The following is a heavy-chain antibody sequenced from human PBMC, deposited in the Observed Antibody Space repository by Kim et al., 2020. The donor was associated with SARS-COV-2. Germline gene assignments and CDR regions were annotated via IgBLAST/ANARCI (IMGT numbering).Heavy chain of an antibody. CDR3: AAGLK. CDR2: ISYDGSNK. V-gene: IGHV3-30*03. Sequence: GGSLRLSCAASGFTFSSYGMHWVRQAPGKGLEWVAVISYDGSNKYYADSVKGRFTISRDNSKNTLYLQMNSLRAEDTAVYYCAAGLKWGQGTLVTVSS. CDR1: GFTFSSYG. J-gene: IGHJ4*02. D-gene: IGHD2-21*02.